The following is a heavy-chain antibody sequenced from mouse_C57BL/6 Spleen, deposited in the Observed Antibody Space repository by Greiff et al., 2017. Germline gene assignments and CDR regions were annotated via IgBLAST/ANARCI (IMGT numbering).Heavy chain of an antibody. J-gene: IGHJ1*03. CDR1: GFTFNTYA. V-gene: IGHV10-3*01. CDR3: VREGIYYGNYRYFDV. CDR2: IRSKSSNYAT. Sequence: EVQRVESGGGLVQPKGSLKLSCAASGFTFNTYAMHWVRQAPGKGLEWVARIRSKSSNYATYYADSVKDRFTISRDDSQSMLYLQMNNLKTEDTAMYYCVREGIYYGNYRYFDVWGTGTTVTVSS. D-gene: IGHD2-1*01.